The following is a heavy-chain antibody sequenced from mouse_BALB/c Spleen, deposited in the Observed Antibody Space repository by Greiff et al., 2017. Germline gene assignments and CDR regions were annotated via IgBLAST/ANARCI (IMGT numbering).Heavy chain of an antibody. CDR3: TKGYYYGSSYFDY. D-gene: IGHD1-1*01. V-gene: IGHV1-69*02. J-gene: IGHJ2*01. CDR2: IYPSDSYT. CDR1: GYTFTSYW. Sequence: VQLHQPGAELVRPGASVKLSCKASGYTFTSYWINWVKQRPGQGLEWIGNIYPSDSYTNYNQKFKDKATLTVDKSSSTAYMQLSSPTSEDSAVYYCTKGYYYGSSYFDYWGQGTTLTVSS.